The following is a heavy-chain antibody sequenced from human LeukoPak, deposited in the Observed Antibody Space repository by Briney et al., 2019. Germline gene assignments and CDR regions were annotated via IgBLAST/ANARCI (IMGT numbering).Heavy chain of an antibody. Sequence: LRLSCAASGFTFSDYYMSWIRQPPGKGLEWIGEINHSGSTNYNPSLKSRVTISVDTSKNQFSLKLSSVTAADTAVYYCARDSPSSYYYDSSGGRNDAFDIWGQGTMVTVSS. CDR3: ARDSPSSYYYDSSGGRNDAFDI. CDR2: INHSGST. CDR1: GFTFSDYY. J-gene: IGHJ3*02. D-gene: IGHD3-22*01. V-gene: IGHV4-34*01.